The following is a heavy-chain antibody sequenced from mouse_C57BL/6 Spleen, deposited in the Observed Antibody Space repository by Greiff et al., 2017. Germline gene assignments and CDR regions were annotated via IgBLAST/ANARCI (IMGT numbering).Heavy chain of an antibody. CDR3: ARYDTTVVDYAMDY. Sequence: QVHVKQSGAELAKPGASVKLSCKASGYTFTSYWMHWVKQRPGQGLEWIGYINPSSGYTKYNQKFKDKATLTADKSSSTAYMQLSSLTYEDSAVYYCARYDTTVVDYAMDYWGQGTSVTVSS. D-gene: IGHD1-1*01. CDR2: INPSSGYT. J-gene: IGHJ4*01. V-gene: IGHV1-7*01. CDR1: GYTFTSYW.